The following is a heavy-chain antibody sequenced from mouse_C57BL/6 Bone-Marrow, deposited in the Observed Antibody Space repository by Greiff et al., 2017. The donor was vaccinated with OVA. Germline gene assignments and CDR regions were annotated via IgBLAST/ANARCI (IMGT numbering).Heavy chain of an antibody. Sequence: EVQGVESGAELVRPGASVKLSCTASGFNIKDDYMHWVKQRPEQGLEWIGWIDPEDGDTEYASKFQGKATITADTSSNTAYLQLSSLTSEDTAVYYCTTWYYYGSGAYWGQGTLVTVSA. CDR2: IDPEDGDT. V-gene: IGHV14-4*01. J-gene: IGHJ3*01. CDR3: TTWYYYGSGAY. CDR1: GFNIKDDY. D-gene: IGHD1-1*01.